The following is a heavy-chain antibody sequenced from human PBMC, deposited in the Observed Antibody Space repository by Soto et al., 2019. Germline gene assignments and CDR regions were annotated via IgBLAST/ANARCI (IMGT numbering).Heavy chain of an antibody. V-gene: IGHV3-33*01. D-gene: IGHD2-21*01. Sequence: QVPLVESGGGVVQPGRSLRLSCAASGFIFSNYGMHWVRQAPGKGLEWVATIWYDGSKKHHPDSVKGRPTISRDDSKKPLFRQTDGLREEDTGVYYWAREGEEIGEVPGYYGLDVLGQGATFTVSS. CDR2: IWYDGSKK. CDR1: GFIFSNYG. J-gene: IGHJ6*02. CDR3: AREGEEIGEVPGYYGLDV.